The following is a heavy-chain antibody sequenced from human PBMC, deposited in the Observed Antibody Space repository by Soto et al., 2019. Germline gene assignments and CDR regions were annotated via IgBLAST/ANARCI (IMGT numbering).Heavy chain of an antibody. CDR2: IKQDGSEK. J-gene: IGHJ4*02. D-gene: IGHD2-15*01. V-gene: IGHV3-7*03. CDR1: GFTFSSDW. CDR3: ARPIDCSGGSCPASPYYFDY. Sequence: GGSLSLSCAASGFTFSSDWMSWFRQAPWRGLEWVANIKQDGSEKYYVDSVKGRFTISRDNAKNSLYLQMNSLRAEDTAVYYCARPIDCSGGSCPASPYYFDYWGQGTLVTVSS.